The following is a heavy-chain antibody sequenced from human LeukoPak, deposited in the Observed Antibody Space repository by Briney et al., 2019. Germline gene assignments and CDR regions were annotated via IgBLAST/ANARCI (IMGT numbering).Heavy chain of an antibody. CDR2: LNVKSGNT. J-gene: IGHJ4*02. CDR1: GYTFTSYD. D-gene: IGHD4-17*01. Sequence: EASVKVSCKASGYTFTSYDINWVRQATGQGLEWMGWLNVKSGNTGYAQKFQDRVTITRNTSISTAYMELSSIKSEDTAVYYCAKVRDDYGDYFHFWGQGTLVTVSS. V-gene: IGHV1-8*03. CDR3: AKVRDDYGDYFHF.